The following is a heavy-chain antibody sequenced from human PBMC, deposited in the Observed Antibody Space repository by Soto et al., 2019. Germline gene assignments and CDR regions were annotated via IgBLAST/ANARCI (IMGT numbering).Heavy chain of an antibody. CDR2: IYHNGSP. CDR1: GGSMSSGGYS. CDR3: ARVPDV. Sequence: QLQLQESGSGLVKPSQTLSLTCAVSGGSMSSGGYSWSWIRQPPGKGLEWIGYIYHNGSPYYNPSLKIGVTISADRSKNQFSLRLSSVTAADPAVYYCARVPDVWGQGTTVTVSS. V-gene: IGHV4-30-2*01. J-gene: IGHJ6*02.